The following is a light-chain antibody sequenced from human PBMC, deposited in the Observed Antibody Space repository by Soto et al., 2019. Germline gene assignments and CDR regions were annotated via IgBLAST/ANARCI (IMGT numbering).Light chain of an antibody. Sequence: QSVLTQPPSASGSPGQSVTISCTGTSSDVGAYNYVSWYQQHAGKAPKLVIYEVTKRPSGVPDRFYGSKSANTAALTVSGLQAEDEADYYCSSFASSNPWVFGGGTKLTVL. CDR3: SSFASSNPWV. J-gene: IGLJ3*02. CDR2: EVT. V-gene: IGLV2-8*01. CDR1: SSDVGAYNY.